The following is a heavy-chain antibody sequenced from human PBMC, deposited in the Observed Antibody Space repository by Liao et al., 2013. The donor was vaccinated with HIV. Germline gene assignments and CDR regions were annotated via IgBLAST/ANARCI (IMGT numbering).Heavy chain of an antibody. J-gene: IGHJ2*01. Sequence: QVQLQESGPGLVKPSQTLSLTCTVSGVPINGGDYYWSWIRQPPGKGLEWIGRIYTSGSTNYNPSLKSRVTMSVDTSKNQFSLKLSSVTAADTAVYYCARVQWXPAPNWYSDLWGRGTLVIVSS. V-gene: IGHV4-61*02. CDR2: IYTSGST. D-gene: IGHD1-26*01. CDR3: ARVQWXPAPNWYSDL. CDR1: GVPINGGDYY.